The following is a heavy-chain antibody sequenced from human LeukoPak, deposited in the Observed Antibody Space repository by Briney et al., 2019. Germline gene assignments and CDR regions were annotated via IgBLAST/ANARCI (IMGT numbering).Heavy chain of an antibody. V-gene: IGHV1-2*02. CDR3: ARDPGGFGWQDLLNYFDV. D-gene: IGHD3-16*01. CDR2: INPNNGGT. Sequence: ASVKVSCKASGYTFTGYYMHWVRQAPGQGLEWMGWINPNNGGTNSAQKFQGRVAKTSDSSITTAYMELSSLRSDDTAVYYCARDPGGFGWQDLLNYFDVWGQGTLVTVSS. J-gene: IGHJ4*02. CDR1: GYTFTGYY.